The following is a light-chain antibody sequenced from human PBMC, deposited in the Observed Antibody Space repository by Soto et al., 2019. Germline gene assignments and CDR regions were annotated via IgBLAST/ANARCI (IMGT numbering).Light chain of an antibody. CDR2: DAS. CDR3: QQYDNFPLT. J-gene: IGKJ4*01. CDR1: QAINNY. Sequence: DIQMTQSPSSLSASVGDRVTITCRSSQAINNYLNWYQHTPGKAPKVLIYDASKLETGVPSRFSGSGSGTDFTFTISSLQPEDIATYYCQQYDNFPLTFGGGTKVEIK. V-gene: IGKV1-33*01.